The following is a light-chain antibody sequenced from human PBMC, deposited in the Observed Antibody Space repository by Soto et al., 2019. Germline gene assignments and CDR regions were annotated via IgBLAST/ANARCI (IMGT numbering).Light chain of an antibody. CDR1: HDVSNY. V-gene: IGKV1-33*01. CDR3: QQTYRIPPWT. CDR2: DAS. Sequence: DIQMTQSPSSPSASVGDRVTIICDASHDVSNYLNGYRREPGKAXSLLVYDASVLETGVPSRFSGSGSGTDFTLTITSLQTEDFANYYCQQTYRIPPWTFGQGTKVDIK. J-gene: IGKJ1*01.